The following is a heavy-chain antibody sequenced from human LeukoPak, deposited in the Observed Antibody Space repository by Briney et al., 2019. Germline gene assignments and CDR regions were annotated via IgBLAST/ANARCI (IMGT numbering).Heavy chain of an antibody. D-gene: IGHD1-26*01. Sequence: GRSLRLSCAASGFTFDDYAMHWVRQAPGKGLEWVSGISWNSGSIGYADSVKGRFTISRDNAKNSLYLQMNSLRAEDTALYYCAKVDGGSYGMDVWGQGTTVTVSS. CDR2: ISWNSGSI. CDR1: GFTFDDYA. CDR3: AKVDGGSYGMDV. V-gene: IGHV3-9*01. J-gene: IGHJ6*02.